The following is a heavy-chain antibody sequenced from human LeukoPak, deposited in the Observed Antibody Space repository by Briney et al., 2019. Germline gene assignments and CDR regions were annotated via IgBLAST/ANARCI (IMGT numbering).Heavy chain of an antibody. CDR3: AREGYYGSGSPPSLYFDY. CDR1: GFTFSSYS. V-gene: IGHV3-21*01. Sequence: GGSLRLSCAASGFTFSSYSMNWVRQAPGKGLEWVSSISSSSGYIYYADSVKGRFTISRDNSRSTLYLQMNSLRPEDTAIYYCAREGYYGSGSPPSLYFDYWGQGTLVTVSS. D-gene: IGHD3-10*01. J-gene: IGHJ4*02. CDR2: ISSSSGYI.